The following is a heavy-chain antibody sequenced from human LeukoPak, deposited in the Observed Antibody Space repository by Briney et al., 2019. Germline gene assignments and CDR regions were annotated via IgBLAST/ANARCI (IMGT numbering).Heavy chain of an antibody. Sequence: PGGSLRLSCAASGLTFNTYTMISVRQAPGGGLEWLSSITRSSSYISYADSVKGRFTISRDKAKNSLYLQMNSLSAELTALNYCATVEFYFDFWGQGTLVTVSS. CDR2: ITRSSSYI. J-gene: IGHJ4*02. CDR3: ATVEFYFDF. V-gene: IGHV3-21*04. CDR1: GLTFNTYT. D-gene: IGHD4-23*01.